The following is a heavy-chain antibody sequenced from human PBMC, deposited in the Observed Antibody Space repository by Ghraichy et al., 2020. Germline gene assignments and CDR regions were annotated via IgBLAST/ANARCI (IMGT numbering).Heavy chain of an antibody. V-gene: IGHV3-23*01. J-gene: IGHJ4*02. CDR1: GFTFSSYA. CDR2: ISGSGGST. CDR3: AKGGRLGRGYDILTGYYRRIGVYYFDY. Sequence: ETLSLTCAASGFTFSSYAMSWVRQAPGKGLEWVSAISGSGGSTYYADSVKGRFTISRDNSKNTLYLQMNSLRAEDTAVYYCAKGGRLGRGYDILTGYYRRIGVYYFDYWGQGTLVTVSS. D-gene: IGHD3-9*01.